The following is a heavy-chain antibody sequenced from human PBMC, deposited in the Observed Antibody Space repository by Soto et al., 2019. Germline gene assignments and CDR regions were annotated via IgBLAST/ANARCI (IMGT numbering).Heavy chain of an antibody. D-gene: IGHD3-3*01. CDR2: IYYSGST. CDR3: ARGITIFGVVRYYYAMDV. CDR1: GGSVSSGSYY. J-gene: IGHJ6*02. V-gene: IGHV4-61*01. Sequence: QVQLQESGPGLVKPSETLSLTCTVSGGSVSSGSYYWSWIRQPPGKGLEWIGYIYYSGSTNYNPSLKSRVTISVDTSKNQFSLKLSSVTAADTSVYYCARGITIFGVVRYYYAMDVWGQGTTVTVSS.